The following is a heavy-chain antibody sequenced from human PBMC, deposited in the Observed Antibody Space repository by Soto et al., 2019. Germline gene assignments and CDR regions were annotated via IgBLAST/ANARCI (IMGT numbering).Heavy chain of an antibody. CDR2: INPNSGGT. CDR1: GYTFTGYY. V-gene: IGHV1-2*02. Sequence: ASVKVSCKASGYTFTGYYMHWVRQAPGQGLERMGWINPNSGGTNYAQKFQGRVTMTRDTSISTAYMELSRLRSDDTAVYYCARETIVVVPAAYYGMDVWGQGTTVTVSS. D-gene: IGHD2-2*01. CDR3: ARETIVVVPAAYYGMDV. J-gene: IGHJ6*02.